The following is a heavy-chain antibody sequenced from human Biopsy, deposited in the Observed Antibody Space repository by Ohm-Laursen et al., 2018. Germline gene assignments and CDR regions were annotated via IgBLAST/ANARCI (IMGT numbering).Heavy chain of an antibody. CDR2: IYYSVMT. CDR1: GDSVTKYY. V-gene: IGHV4-59*02. D-gene: IGHD4-11*01. Sequence: PPGTLSLTWTVSGDSVTKYYWSWTRQPPGKGLEWIGHIYYSVMTNYNPSLQSRVSISVDTSRNQVSLTLSSVTAADTAVYYCARDSGILNYGNFKYYHYYGMDVWGQGTKVTVSS. J-gene: IGHJ6*02. CDR3: ARDSGILNYGNFKYYHYYGMDV.